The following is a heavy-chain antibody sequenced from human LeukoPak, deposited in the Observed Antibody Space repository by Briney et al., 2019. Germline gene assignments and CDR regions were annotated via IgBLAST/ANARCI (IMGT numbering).Heavy chain of an antibody. CDR1: GGSISSGGYY. Sequence: SQTLSLTCTVSGGSISSGGYYWSWLRQHPGKGPEWIGYIYYSGSTYYNPSLKSRVTISVDTSKNQFSLKLSSVTAADTAVYYCARGVISSSKWELSHYYYYGMDVWGQGTTVTVSS. D-gene: IGHD1-26*01. J-gene: IGHJ6*02. CDR2: IYYSGST. V-gene: IGHV4-31*03. CDR3: ARGVISSSKWELSHYYYYGMDV.